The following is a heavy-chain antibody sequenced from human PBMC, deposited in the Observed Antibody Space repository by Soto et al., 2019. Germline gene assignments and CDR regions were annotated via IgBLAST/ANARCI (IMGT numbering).Heavy chain of an antibody. D-gene: IGHD3-3*01. CDR3: SRSGYDFWSGFYKASDYYYYMDV. J-gene: IGHJ6*03. CDR2: IWYDGSNK. Sequence: QVQLVESGGGVVQPGRSLRLSCAASGFTFSSYGMHWVRQAPGKGLEWVAVIWYDGSNKYYADSVKGRFTISRDNSKNTLDLQMNSLRGEDTAWDYCSRSGYDFWSGFYKASDYYYYMDVWGKGTTVTVSS. CDR1: GFTFSSYG. V-gene: IGHV3-33*01.